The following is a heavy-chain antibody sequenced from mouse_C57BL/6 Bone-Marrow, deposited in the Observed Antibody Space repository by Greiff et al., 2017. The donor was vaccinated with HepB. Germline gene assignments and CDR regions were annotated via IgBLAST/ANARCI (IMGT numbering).Heavy chain of an antibody. CDR2: IDPETGGT. CDR1: GYTFTDSE. V-gene: IGHV1-15*01. D-gene: IGHD2-5*01. Sequence: VQLQQSGAELVRPGASVTLSCKASGYTFTDSEMHWVKQSPVHGLEWIGGIDPETGGTAYNQKFKGKARLTADKSSSTAYMELRSLTSEGSAVYYCTRRSNYLAWFAYWGQGTRVTVSA. J-gene: IGHJ3*01. CDR3: TRRSNYLAWFAY.